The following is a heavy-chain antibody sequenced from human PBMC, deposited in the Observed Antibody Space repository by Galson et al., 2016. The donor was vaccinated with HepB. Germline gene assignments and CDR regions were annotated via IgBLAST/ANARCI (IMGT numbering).Heavy chain of an antibody. Sequence: SETLSLTCTVSGGSISSYYWSWIRQPPGKGLEWIGYMYYSGSIKYNPSLNSRVTMSVDTSKNQISLQLSSVTAADTAVYYCAASRPRYCSGGSCFMDVWGQGTKVTVSS. V-gene: IGHV4-59*01. CDR2: MYYSGSI. CDR3: AASRPRYCSGGSCFMDV. J-gene: IGHJ6*02. D-gene: IGHD2-15*01. CDR1: GGSISSYY.